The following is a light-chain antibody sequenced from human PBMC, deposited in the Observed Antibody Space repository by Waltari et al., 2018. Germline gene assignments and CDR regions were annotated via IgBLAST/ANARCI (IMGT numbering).Light chain of an antibody. CDR2: DVT. J-gene: IGLJ1*01. CDR1: SSDVGGYHY. CDR3: SSYTSSSTSLYV. Sequence: QSALTQPASVSGSPGQSITISCTGTSSDVGGYHYVPCYQHHPGKAPKVKSFDVTKRPSGVSNRFSGSKSGNTASLTISGLQAEDEADYYCSSYTSSSTSLYVFGTGTKVTVL. V-gene: IGLV2-14*03.